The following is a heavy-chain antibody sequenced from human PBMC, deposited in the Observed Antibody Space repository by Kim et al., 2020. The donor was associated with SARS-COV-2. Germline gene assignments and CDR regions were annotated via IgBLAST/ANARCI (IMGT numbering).Heavy chain of an antibody. CDR3: ARGDSSSWPTTTHAFDI. Sequence: GGSLRLSCAASGFTFSSYSMNWVRQAPGKGLEWVSSISSSSSYIYYADSVKGRFTISRDNAKNSLYLQMNSLRAEDTAVYYCARGDSSSWPTTTHAFDIWGQGTMVTVSS. CDR2: ISSSSSYI. CDR1: GFTFSSYS. D-gene: IGHD6-13*01. J-gene: IGHJ3*02. V-gene: IGHV3-21*01.